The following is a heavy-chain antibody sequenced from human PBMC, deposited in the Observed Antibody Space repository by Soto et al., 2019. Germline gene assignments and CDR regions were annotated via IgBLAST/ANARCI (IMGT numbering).Heavy chain of an antibody. Sequence: PGGSLRLSCAASGFTFSGSAMHWVRQASGKGLEWVGRIRSKANSYATAYAASVKGRFTISRDDSKNTAYLQMNSLKTEDTAVYYCTVEAASYKGVHDYWGQGTLVTVSS. CDR1: GFTFSGSA. V-gene: IGHV3-73*01. J-gene: IGHJ4*02. D-gene: IGHD6-13*01. CDR2: IRSKANSYAT. CDR3: TVEAASYKGVHDY.